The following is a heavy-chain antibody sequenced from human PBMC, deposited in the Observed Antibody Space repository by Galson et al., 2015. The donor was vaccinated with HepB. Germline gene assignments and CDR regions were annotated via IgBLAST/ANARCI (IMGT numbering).Heavy chain of an antibody. J-gene: IGHJ6*03. Sequence: SVKVSCKASGFTFTSSAVQWVRQARGQRLEWIGWIVVGSGNTNYAQKFQERVTITRDMSTSTAYMELSSLRSEDTAVYYCAADSPVFPLDYYYMDVWGKGTTVTVSS. D-gene: IGHD2-21*01. V-gene: IGHV1-58*01. CDR3: AADSPVFPLDYYYMDV. CDR1: GFTFTSSA. CDR2: IVVGSGNT.